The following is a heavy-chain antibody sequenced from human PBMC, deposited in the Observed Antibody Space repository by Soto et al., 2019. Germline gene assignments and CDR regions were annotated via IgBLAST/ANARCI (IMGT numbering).Heavy chain of an antibody. CDR2: IYHRGNT. D-gene: IGHD3-22*01. V-gene: IGHV4-38-2*01. CDR3: ARCLYYYDSKAVYFDY. J-gene: IGHJ4*02. Sequence: KPSETLSLTCAVSGYSISGGYYWGWIRQPPGKGLEWIGSIYHRGNTYYNPSLKSRVTISVDTSKNQFSLKLTSVTAADTAVYYCARCLYYYDSKAVYFDYWGQGTLVTVSS. CDR1: GYSISGGYY.